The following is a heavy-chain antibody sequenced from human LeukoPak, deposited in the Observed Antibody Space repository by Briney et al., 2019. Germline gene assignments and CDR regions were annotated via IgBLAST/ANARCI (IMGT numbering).Heavy chain of an antibody. CDR3: AGYSGYDPFDY. CDR2: ISSSSYT. V-gene: IGHV3-11*03. Sequence: GGSLRLSCAASGFTFSDYYMSWIRQAPGKGLEWVSYISSSSYTNYADSVKGRFTISRDNAKNSLYLQMNSLRAEDTAVYYCAGYSGYDPFDYWGQGTLVTVSS. J-gene: IGHJ4*02. CDR1: GFTFSDYY. D-gene: IGHD5-12*01.